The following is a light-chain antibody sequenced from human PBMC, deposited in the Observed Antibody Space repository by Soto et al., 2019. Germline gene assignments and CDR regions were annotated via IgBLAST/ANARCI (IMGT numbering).Light chain of an antibody. J-gene: IGLJ3*02. CDR1: SSDVGAYKF. CDR2: EVS. V-gene: IGLV2-14*01. Sequence: QSALTQPASVSGSPGQSITIFCSGTSSDVGAYKFVSWYRHHPGKAPQVMIYEVSNRPSGVSNRFSGSKSGNTASLTISGLQPEDEGDYYCRSYTSTSTPWVFGGGTKLTVL. CDR3: RSYTSTSTPWV.